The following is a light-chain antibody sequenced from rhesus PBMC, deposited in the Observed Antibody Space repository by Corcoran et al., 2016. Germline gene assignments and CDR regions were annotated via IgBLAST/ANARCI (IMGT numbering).Light chain of an antibody. Sequence: DIQMTQSPSSLSASVGDTVTITCRASQSISSWLDWYQQKPGKAPKLLIYKAYSLQSGVPSRFSGSGSGTVFTLTISSLQPEDFATYYCLQYSSSPLTFGGGTKVEIK. CDR1: QSISSW. V-gene: IGKV1-22*01. CDR3: LQYSSSPLT. CDR2: KAY. J-gene: IGKJ4*01.